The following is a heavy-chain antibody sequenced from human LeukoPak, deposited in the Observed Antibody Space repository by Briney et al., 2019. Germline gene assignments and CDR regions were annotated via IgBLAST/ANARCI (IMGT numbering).Heavy chain of an antibody. CDR2: INHSGST. Sequence: SETLSLTCAVYGGSFCGYYWSWIRQPPGKGLEWIGEINHSGSTNYNPSLKSRVTISVDTSKNQFSLKLSSVTAADTAVYYCARDQADYSSGWSAPLYYFDYWGQGTLVTVSS. CDR1: GGSFCGYY. CDR3: ARDQADYSSGWSAPLYYFDY. D-gene: IGHD6-19*01. J-gene: IGHJ4*02. V-gene: IGHV4-34*01.